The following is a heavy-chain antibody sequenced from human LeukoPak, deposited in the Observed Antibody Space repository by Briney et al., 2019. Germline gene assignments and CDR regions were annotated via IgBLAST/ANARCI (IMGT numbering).Heavy chain of an antibody. V-gene: IGHV4-39*01. CDR3: ARHSDRGTYYDPFNI. D-gene: IGHD1-26*01. CDR2: VYYFGDT. CDR1: GDSISSSSYY. Sequence: PSETLSLTCTVSGDSISSSSYYWGWVRQPPGKGLEWIGSVYYFGDTYYSPSLESRVTISIDTSKNQFSLKLSSVTAADTAVYYCARHSDRGTYYDPFNIWGQGTMVTVSS. J-gene: IGHJ3*02.